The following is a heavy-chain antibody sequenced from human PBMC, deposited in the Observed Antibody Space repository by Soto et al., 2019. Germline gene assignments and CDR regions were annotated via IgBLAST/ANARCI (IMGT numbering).Heavy chain of an antibody. D-gene: IGHD3-22*01. J-gene: IGHJ5*02. V-gene: IGHV1-46*01. CDR2: LNPIGGST. CDR1: GYSFTSYY. Sequence: APGKVSRKASGYSFTSYYMHWVRQAPGQGLEWMGILNPIGGSTTYAQKFQGRVTMTSDTSTSTVYMELSSLRSEDTAVYYCARGYYDSVAWGQGTLVTVSS. CDR3: ARGYYDSVA.